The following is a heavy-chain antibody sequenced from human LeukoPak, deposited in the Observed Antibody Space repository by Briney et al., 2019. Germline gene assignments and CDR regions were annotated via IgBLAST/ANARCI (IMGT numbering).Heavy chain of an antibody. CDR3: ARKGTYGGYFEH. D-gene: IGHD4-23*01. V-gene: IGHV4-59*08. J-gene: IGHJ4*02. CDR2: IYYSGSP. CDR1: GGSISNYY. Sequence: SETLSLTCTVSGGSISNYYWSWIRQPPGKGLEWIGNIYYSGSPNYNPSLKSRVTISVDTSKNQFSLKLSSVTAADTAVYYCARKGTYGGYFEHGGKGTLVTVSS.